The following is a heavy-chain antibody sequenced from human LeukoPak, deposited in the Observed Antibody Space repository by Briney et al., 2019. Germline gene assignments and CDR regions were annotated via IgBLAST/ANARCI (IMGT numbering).Heavy chain of an antibody. D-gene: IGHD5-24*01. Sequence: GGSLRLSCAASGFTFSSYAMHWVRQAPGKGLEWVAVISYDGSNKYYADSVKGRFTISRDNSKNTLHLQMNSLRAEDTAVYYCARDRFYRDGYNWGAIDYWGQGTLVTVSS. CDR3: ARDRFYRDGYNWGAIDY. J-gene: IGHJ4*02. CDR2: ISYDGSNK. CDR1: GFTFSSYA. V-gene: IGHV3-30*01.